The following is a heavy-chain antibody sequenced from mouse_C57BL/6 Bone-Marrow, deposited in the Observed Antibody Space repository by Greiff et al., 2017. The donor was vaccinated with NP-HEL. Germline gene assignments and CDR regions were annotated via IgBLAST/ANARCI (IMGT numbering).Heavy chain of an antibody. CDR3: ERESYYGSSYRWYFDG. CDR1: GYTFTSYW. J-gene: IGHJ1*03. V-gene: IGHV1-62-3*01. D-gene: IGHD1-1*01. CDR2: IDPNSGGT. Sequence: QVQLQQPGAELVKPGASVKLSCKASGYTFTSYWMHWVKQRPGRGLEWIGRIDPNSGGTKYNEKFKSKATLTVDKPSSTPYMQLSSLTSEDSAVYYCERESYYGSSYRWYFDGWGTGTTVTVAS.